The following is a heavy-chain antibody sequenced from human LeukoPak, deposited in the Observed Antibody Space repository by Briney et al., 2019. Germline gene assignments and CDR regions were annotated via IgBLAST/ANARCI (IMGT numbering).Heavy chain of an antibody. CDR2: IRYDGSNE. D-gene: IGHD1-26*01. V-gene: IGHV3-30*02. J-gene: IGHJ4*02. CDR3: AKDRIYYTDFVLFDY. CDR1: GFSFSNYG. Sequence: GGSLRFSCAASGFSFSNYGMHWVRQAPGKGLEWVAFIRYDGSNEYYADSVKGRFTISRDNSKNTLYLQMNSLRAEDTAVYYCAKDRIYYTDFVLFDYWGQGTLVTVSS.